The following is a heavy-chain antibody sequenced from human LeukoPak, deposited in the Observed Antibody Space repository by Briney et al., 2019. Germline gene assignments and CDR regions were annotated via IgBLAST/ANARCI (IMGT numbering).Heavy chain of an antibody. CDR1: GYRFNEYW. J-gene: IGHJ3*02. Sequence: GESLKISCKGSGYRFNEYWIAWVRQMPGKGLEWMGIIYPGDSDTRYSPSFQGQFTISVDKSTKTAHLEWSSLKASDSGMYYCARRGTYERCFGFDIWGQGTVVTVSS. D-gene: IGHD2-8*01. CDR2: IYPGDSDT. CDR3: ARRGTYERCFGFDI. V-gene: IGHV5-51*01.